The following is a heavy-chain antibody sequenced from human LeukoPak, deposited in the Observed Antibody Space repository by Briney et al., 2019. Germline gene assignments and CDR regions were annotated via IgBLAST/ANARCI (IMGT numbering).Heavy chain of an antibody. D-gene: IGHD3-16*02. CDR3: ARDFIGRYWYFDL. J-gene: IGHJ2*01. Sequence: SETLSLTCTVSGGSMSSYYWSWIRQPPGNGLEWIGNIYYSVSSNYNPSLKTRVTITVDTSKNQFFLKLSSLTAADTVVYYVARDFIGRYWYFDLLGRGSLVGVSS. CDR1: GGSMSSYY. V-gene: IGHV4-59*01. CDR2: IYYSVSS.